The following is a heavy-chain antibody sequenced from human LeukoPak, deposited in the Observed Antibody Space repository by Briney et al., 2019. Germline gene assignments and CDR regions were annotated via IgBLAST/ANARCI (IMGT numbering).Heavy chain of an antibody. CDR2: ISGSGSSI. Sequence: GGSLRLSCAASGFTFSSYEMNWVRQAPGKGLEWVSYISGSGSSIYYADSVKGRFTISRDNAKNSLSLQMNSLRAEDTAVYYCANGLSVYYYDRPLYYWGQGTLVTVSS. V-gene: IGHV3-48*03. J-gene: IGHJ4*02. D-gene: IGHD3-22*01. CDR3: ANGLSVYYYDRPLYY. CDR1: GFTFSSYE.